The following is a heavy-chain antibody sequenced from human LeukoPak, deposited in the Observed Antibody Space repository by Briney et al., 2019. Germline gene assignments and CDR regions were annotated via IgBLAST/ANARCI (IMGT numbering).Heavy chain of an antibody. CDR3: ARAFTYYYDSSGYYYDY. V-gene: IGHV3-53*04. CDR1: GFTDSSNY. D-gene: IGHD3-22*01. J-gene: IGHJ4*02. Sequence: GGSLRLSCAASGFTDSSNYMSWVRQAPGKGLEWVSVIYSGGSTYYADSVKGRFTISRHNSKNTLYLQMNSLRAEDTAVYYCARAFTYYYDSSGYYYDYWGQGTLVTVSS. CDR2: IYSGGST.